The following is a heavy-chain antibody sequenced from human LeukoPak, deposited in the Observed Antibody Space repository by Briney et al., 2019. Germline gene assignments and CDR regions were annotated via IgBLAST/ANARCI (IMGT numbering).Heavy chain of an antibody. V-gene: IGHV3-23*01. J-gene: IGHJ4*02. Sequence: PGGSLRLSCAASGFTFSSYAMSWVRQAPGKGLEWVSTISNSDYSTYYADSVKGRFTTSRANSENTLYLQMNNLRAEDTAVYYCAKWVGVPAFFDYWGQGTLVTVS. CDR1: GFTFSSYA. CDR2: ISNSDYST. CDR3: AKWVGVPAFFDY. D-gene: IGHD2-2*01.